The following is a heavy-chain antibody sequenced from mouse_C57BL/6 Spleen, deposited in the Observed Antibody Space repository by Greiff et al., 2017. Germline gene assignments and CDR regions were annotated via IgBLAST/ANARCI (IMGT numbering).Heavy chain of an antibody. CDR3: ARDYDHLSMDY. CDR1: GYTFTGYW. V-gene: IGHV1-9*01. Sequence: VQLQQSGAELMKPGASVKLSCKATGYTFTGYWLEWVKQRPGHGLEWIGEILPGSGSTNYTEKFKGKAPFTADTSSNPAYLQLRRLTPEDSAIYYCARDYDHLSMDYWGQGTSVTVSS. J-gene: IGHJ4*01. CDR2: ILPGSGST. D-gene: IGHD2-4*01.